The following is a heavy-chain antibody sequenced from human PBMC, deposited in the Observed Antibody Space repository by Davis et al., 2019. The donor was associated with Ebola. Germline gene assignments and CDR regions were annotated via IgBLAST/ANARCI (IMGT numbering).Heavy chain of an antibody. J-gene: IGHJ6*02. CDR1: GFTFSSYW. CDR2: IKSDGSTK. Sequence: GESLKISCVVSGFTFSSYWMHWVRQAPGKGLVWLSRIKSDGSTKSYADSVRGRFTMSRDNAKNSLYLQMNSLRAEDTAVYYCARAGGSTTLTAPSMDVWGQGTTVTVSS. CDR3: ARAGGSTTLTAPSMDV. D-gene: IGHD2/OR15-2a*01. V-gene: IGHV3-74*01.